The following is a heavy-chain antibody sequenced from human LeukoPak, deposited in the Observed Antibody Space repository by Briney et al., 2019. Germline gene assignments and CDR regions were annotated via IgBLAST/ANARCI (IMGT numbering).Heavy chain of an antibody. J-gene: IGHJ4*02. CDR1: GFTFSSYA. CDR2: ISGSGGST. CDR3: AKENYGSGSYYFDY. V-gene: IGHV3-23*01. D-gene: IGHD3-10*01. Sequence: GGSLRLSCAASGFTFSSYAMSWVRQAPGQGLEWVSAISGSGGSTYYADSMKGRFTISRDNSKNTLYLQMNSLRAEDTAVYYCAKENYGSGSYYFDYWGQGTLVTVSS.